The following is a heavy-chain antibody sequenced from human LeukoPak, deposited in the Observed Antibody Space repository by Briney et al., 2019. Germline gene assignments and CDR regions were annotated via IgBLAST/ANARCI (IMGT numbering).Heavy chain of an antibody. V-gene: IGHV3-30*03. CDR1: GFTFSIYG. CDR2: ISYDGSNK. D-gene: IGHD3-22*01. Sequence: GGSLRLSCAASGFTFSIYGMHWVRQAPGKGLEWVAVISYDGSNKYYADSVKGRFTISRDNSKNTLYLQMNSLRAEDTAVYYCASPRHDSSGYYQHDAFDIWGQGTMVTVSS. J-gene: IGHJ3*02. CDR3: ASPRHDSSGYYQHDAFDI.